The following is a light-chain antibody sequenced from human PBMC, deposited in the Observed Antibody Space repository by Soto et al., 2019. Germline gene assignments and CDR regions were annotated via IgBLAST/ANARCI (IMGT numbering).Light chain of an antibody. CDR2: DAS. CDR1: QSVSTSS. J-gene: IGKJ1*01. V-gene: IGKV3-20*01. CDR3: QQYGSSPRT. Sequence: EIVLTQSPGTLSLSPGERATLSCRARQSVSTSSLAWYQHKPGQAPRLLIYDASSRATGISDRFSGSESGTDFTLTISRLEPEDLAVYYCQQYGSSPRTFGQGTKVEIK.